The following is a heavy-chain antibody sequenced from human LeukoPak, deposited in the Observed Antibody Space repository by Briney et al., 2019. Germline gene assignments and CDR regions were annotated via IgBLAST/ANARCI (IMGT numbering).Heavy chain of an antibody. CDR2: INHSGST. Sequence: SETLSLTCAVYGGSFSGYYWSWIRQPPGKGLEWIGEINHSGSTNYNPSLKSRVTITVDTSKNQFSLKLSSVTAADTAVYYCASAIRYFDWLPSYWGQGTLVTVSS. J-gene: IGHJ4*02. CDR3: ASAIRYFDWLPSY. D-gene: IGHD3-9*01. V-gene: IGHV4-34*01. CDR1: GGSFSGYY.